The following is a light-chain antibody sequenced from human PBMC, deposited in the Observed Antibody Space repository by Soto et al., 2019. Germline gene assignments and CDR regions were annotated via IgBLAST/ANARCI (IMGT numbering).Light chain of an antibody. CDR2: XXX. V-gene: IGLV2-14*03. CDR3: SSYTSSSTVI. Sequence: QSALTQPASVSGSPGQSITISCTGTSSDVGGYNFVSWYQQHPGKAPKFIIYXXXXXXXXXXXXXXGSRSGNTASLTISGLQAEDXADYYCSSYTSSSTVIFGGGTKVTVL. J-gene: IGLJ2*01. CDR1: SSDVGGYNF.